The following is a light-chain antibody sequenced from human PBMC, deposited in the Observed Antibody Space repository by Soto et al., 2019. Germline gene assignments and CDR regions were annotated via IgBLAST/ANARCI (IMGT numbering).Light chain of an antibody. V-gene: IGLV4-69*01. J-gene: IGLJ2*01. Sequence: QPVLTQSPSASASLGASVKLTCTLSSGHSNYAIAWHQQQSEKGPRYLMKLNSDGSHSKGDGIPDRFSGSSSGAERYLTISSLQSEEEADYYCQTWGSGIVVFGGGTKLTVL. CDR3: QTWGSGIVV. CDR2: LNSDGSH. CDR1: SGHSNYA.